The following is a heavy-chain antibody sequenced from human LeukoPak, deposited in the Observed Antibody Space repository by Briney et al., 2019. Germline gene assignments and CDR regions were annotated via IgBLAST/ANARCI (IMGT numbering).Heavy chain of an antibody. CDR1: GYSFTNYR. D-gene: IGHD2-15*01. CDR2: IYPGDSDT. CDR3: ARSQGYCTGNSCLQGDWFDP. V-gene: IGHV5-51*01. J-gene: IGHJ5*02. Sequence: GESLKISCKGSGYSFTNYRIGWVRQMPGKGLEWMGIIYPGDSDTRYSPSFQGQVTISADKSIRIAYLQWSSLKASDTAMYYCARSQGYCTGNSCLQGDWFDPWGQGTLVTVSS.